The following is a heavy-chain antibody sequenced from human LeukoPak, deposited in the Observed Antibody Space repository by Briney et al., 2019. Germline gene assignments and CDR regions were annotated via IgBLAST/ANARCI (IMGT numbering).Heavy chain of an antibody. D-gene: IGHD6-13*01. CDR3: ARRIAAVAAPYYFDY. Sequence: GGSLRLSCAASGFTFSSYWMHWVRQAPGKGLLWVSRINSDGSSTSYADSVKGRFTISRDNAKNTLYLQMNSLRAEDTAVYYCARRIAAVAAPYYFDYWGQGTLVTVSS. CDR1: GFTFSSYW. CDR2: INSDGSST. V-gene: IGHV3-74*01. J-gene: IGHJ4*02.